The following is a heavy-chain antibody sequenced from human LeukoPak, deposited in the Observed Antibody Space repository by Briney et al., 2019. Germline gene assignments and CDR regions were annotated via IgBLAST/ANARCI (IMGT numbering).Heavy chain of an antibody. V-gene: IGHV1-69*06. CDR3: ARAYFGVWGSYRYHNWFDP. J-gene: IGHJ5*02. CDR2: IIPIFGTA. D-gene: IGHD3-16*02. CDR1: GGTFSSYA. Sequence: SVKVSCEASGGTFSSYAISWVRQAPGQGLEWMGGIIPIFGTANYAQKFQGRVTITADKSTSTAYMELSSLRSEDTAVYYCARAYFGVWGSYRYHNWFDPWGQGTLVTVSS.